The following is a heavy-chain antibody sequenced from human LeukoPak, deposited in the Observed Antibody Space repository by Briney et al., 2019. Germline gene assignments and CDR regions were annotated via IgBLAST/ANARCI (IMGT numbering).Heavy chain of an antibody. J-gene: IGHJ4*02. CDR1: GGSFSGYY. D-gene: IGHD3-22*01. Sequence: SETLSLTCAVYGGSFSGYYWSWIRQPPGKGLEWIGEINHSGSTNYNPSLKSRVTISVDTSKNQFSLKLSSVTAADTAVYYCASTYYYDSSGYTERTGFDYWGQGTLVTVSS. CDR2: INHSGST. CDR3: ASTYYYDSSGYTERTGFDY. V-gene: IGHV4-34*01.